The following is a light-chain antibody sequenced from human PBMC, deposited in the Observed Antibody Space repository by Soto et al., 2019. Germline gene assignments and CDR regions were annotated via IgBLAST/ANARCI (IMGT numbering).Light chain of an antibody. CDR3: QHSGNSHGT. CDR1: QSVSDR. CDR2: DAS. J-gene: IGKJ1*01. Sequence: EIVVTQSPDTLSASPGERATLSCRASQSVSDRVVWYQQKPGQAPRLLIHDASSRATGIPDRFSGSGSGTDFTLTISRLEPEDVAVYYCQHSGNSHGTFGQGTKVDIK. V-gene: IGKV3-20*01.